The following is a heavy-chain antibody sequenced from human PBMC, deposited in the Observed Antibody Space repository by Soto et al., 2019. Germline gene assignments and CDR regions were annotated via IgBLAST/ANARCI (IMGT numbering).Heavy chain of an antibody. V-gene: IGHV3-9*01. Sequence: EVQLVESGGGLVQPGRSLRLSCVASGFIFDDYAMHWVRQAPGKGLEWVSGISWNSGSVDYADSVKGRFTISRDNAKNSLYLQMNRLRGEDTALYYCAKDWGLTGTTTFDLWGQGTMVTVSS. D-gene: IGHD1-7*01. CDR1: GFIFDDYA. J-gene: IGHJ3*01. CDR2: ISWNSGSV. CDR3: AKDWGLTGTTTFDL.